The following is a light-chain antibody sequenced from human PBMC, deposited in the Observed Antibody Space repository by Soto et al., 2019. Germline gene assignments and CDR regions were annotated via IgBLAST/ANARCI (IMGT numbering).Light chain of an antibody. CDR3: QSFDNSLSGFYV. V-gene: IGLV1-40*01. CDR1: DSNIGAGYD. CDR2: GNT. J-gene: IGLJ1*01. Sequence: QSVRTQTPSVSGAPGQTITSSCTGTDSNIGAGYDVHWYQHLPGRAPKLLIFGNTHRPSGVPDRFSGSKSGTSASLAITGLQPEDEADYYCQSFDNSLSGFYVFGSETKLTVL.